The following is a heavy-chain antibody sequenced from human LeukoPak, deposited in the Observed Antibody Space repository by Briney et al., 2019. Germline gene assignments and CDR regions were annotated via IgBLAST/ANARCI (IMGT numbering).Heavy chain of an antibody. J-gene: IGHJ3*02. CDR3: ARERFDWFDYAADAFDI. CDR1: GGSISSGSYY. V-gene: IGHV4-61*02. D-gene: IGHD3-9*01. Sequence: PSQTLSLTCTVSGGSISSGSYYWSWIRQPAGKGLEWIGRIYTSGSTNYNPSLKSRVTISVDTSKNQFSLKLSSVTAADTAVYYCARERFDWFDYAADAFDIWGQGTMVTVSS. CDR2: IYTSGST.